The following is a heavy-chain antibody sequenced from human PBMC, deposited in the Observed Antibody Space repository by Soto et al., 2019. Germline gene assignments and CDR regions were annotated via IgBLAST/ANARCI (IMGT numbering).Heavy chain of an antibody. CDR1: GYTFNSYG. D-gene: IGHD2-8*01. CDR2: ISVYNGDT. CDR3: ARAPTGGVRPRDY. J-gene: IGHJ4*02. Sequence: QVQLVQSGVEVQKPGASVKVSCKASGYTFNSYGISWVRQAPGQGLEWMGWISVYNGDTNYAQKFQGRVALTTDTSTDTVYMELWSLRSDDTAVYYCARAPTGGVRPRDYWGQGTLVTVSS. V-gene: IGHV1-18*01.